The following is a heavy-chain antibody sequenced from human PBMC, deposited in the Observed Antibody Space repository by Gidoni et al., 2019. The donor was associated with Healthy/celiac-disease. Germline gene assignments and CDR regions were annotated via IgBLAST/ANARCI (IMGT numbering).Heavy chain of an antibody. V-gene: IGHV3-30*04. D-gene: IGHD5-12*01. J-gene: IGHJ3*02. Sequence: QVQLVESGGGGVQPGRSLRLSCAASGFTFRSYAMHWVRQAPGKGLEWVAVISYDGSNKYYADSVKGRFTISRDNSKNTLYLQMNSLRAEDTAVYYCARDRGDGYPPDAFDIWGQGTMVTVSS. CDR1: GFTFRSYA. CDR3: ARDRGDGYPPDAFDI. CDR2: ISYDGSNK.